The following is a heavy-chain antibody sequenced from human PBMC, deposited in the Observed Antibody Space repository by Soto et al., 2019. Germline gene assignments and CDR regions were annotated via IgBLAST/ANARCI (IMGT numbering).Heavy chain of an antibody. CDR2: MNPNSGNT. J-gene: IGHJ3*02. CDR3: ARGMITFGGVIVDAFDI. CDR1: GYTFTSYD. V-gene: IGHV1-8*01. D-gene: IGHD3-16*02. Sequence: QVQLVQSGAEVKKPGASVKVSCKASGYTFTSYDINWVRQATGQGLEWMGWMNPNSGNTGYAQKFQGRVTMTRNTSRSTAYMELSSLRSEDTAAYYCARGMITFGGVIVDAFDIWGQGTMVTVSS.